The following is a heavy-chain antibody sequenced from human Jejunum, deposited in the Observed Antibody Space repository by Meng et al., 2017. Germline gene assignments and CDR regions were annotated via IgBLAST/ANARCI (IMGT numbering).Heavy chain of an antibody. J-gene: IGHJ3*01. Sequence: SLKIYCTASGFTIDDYAMHWVRQVPGKGLEWVSGISWNRASIGYMDSVKGRFTISRDNPKNSLYLQMNSLRPEDTALYSCAGIRRPDDDFDFWGQGTMVTVAS. CDR3: AGIRRPDDDFDF. V-gene: IGHV3-9*01. D-gene: IGHD3-10*01. CDR2: ISWNRASI. CDR1: GFTIDDYA.